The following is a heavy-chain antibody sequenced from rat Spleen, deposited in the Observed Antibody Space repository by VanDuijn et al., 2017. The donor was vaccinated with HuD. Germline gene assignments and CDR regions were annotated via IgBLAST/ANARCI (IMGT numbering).Heavy chain of an antibody. CDR1: GYSITSGYG. Sequence: EVQLQESGPGLVKPSQSLSITCSVTGYSITSGYGWNWIRKFPGNKLEWMGYINGAGSTNYNPPLKSRIPIPRDTSKNQFFLQVNSVTSDDPATYYCAKTTVAYYYFMDALVQGASVTVSS. V-gene: IGHV3-3*01. J-gene: IGHJ4*01. CDR3: AKTTVAYYYFMDA. CDR2: INGAGST. D-gene: IGHD1-1*01.